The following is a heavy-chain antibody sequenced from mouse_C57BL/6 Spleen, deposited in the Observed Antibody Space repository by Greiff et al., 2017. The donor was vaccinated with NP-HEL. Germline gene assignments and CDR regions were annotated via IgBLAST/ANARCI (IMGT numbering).Heavy chain of an antibody. V-gene: IGHV3-6*01. Sequence: EVQLQQSGPGLVKPSQSLSLTCSVTGYSITSGYYWNWIRQFPGNKLEWMGYISYDGSNNYNPSLKNRISITRDTSKNQFFLKLNSVTTEDTATYYCARVLRYFDVWGTGTTVTVSS. CDR2: ISYDGSN. CDR3: ARVLRYFDV. J-gene: IGHJ1*03. CDR1: GYSITSGYY. D-gene: IGHD2-10*01.